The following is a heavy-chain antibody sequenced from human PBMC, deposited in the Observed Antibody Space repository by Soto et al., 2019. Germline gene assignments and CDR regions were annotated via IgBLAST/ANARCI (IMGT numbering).Heavy chain of an antibody. CDR3: ARQALTHDGFDI. CDR2: IYPIDSDT. CDR1: GYRFTNYW. Sequence: GESLKISCKGSGYRFTNYWIGWVRQMPGKGLDWMGIIYPIDSDTRFSPSFQGQVTISVDKSISTAYLQWSSLKASDTATYYCARQALTHDGFDIWGQGTMVTVSS. D-gene: IGHD7-27*01. J-gene: IGHJ3*02. V-gene: IGHV5-51*01.